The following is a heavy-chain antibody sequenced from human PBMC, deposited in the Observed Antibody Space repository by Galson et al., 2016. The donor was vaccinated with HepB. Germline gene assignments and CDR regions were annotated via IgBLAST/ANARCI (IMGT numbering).Heavy chain of an antibody. D-gene: IGHD3-22*01. Sequence: SLRLSCAASGLSISSYALHWVRQAPGKGLEYVSSISTNGRSSFYTDSVKGRFTIYRDNSENTLYLQMSSLGAEDTAVYYCVKDRHYYDSTGYLGTFDIWGQGTLVTVSS. V-gene: IGHV3-64D*08. J-gene: IGHJ3*02. CDR3: VKDRHYYDSTGYLGTFDI. CDR1: GLSISSYA. CDR2: ISTNGRSS.